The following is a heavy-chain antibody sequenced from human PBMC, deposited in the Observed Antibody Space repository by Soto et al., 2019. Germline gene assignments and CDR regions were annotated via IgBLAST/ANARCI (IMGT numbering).Heavy chain of an antibody. V-gene: IGHV4-34*01. D-gene: IGHD3-16*01. Sequence: SETLSLTCAVYGGSLSGYYWSWIRQPPGKGLEWIGEINHSGSTNYDPSLKSRVTISVDTSKNQFSLKLSSVTAADTAVYYCARLAGGYYYYYYVMDVWGQGTTVTVSS. CDR1: GGSLSGYY. CDR3: ARLAGGYYYYYYVMDV. CDR2: INHSGST. J-gene: IGHJ6*02.